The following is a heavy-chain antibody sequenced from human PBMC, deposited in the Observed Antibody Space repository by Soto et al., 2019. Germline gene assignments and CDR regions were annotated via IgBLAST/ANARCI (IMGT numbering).Heavy chain of an antibody. J-gene: IGHJ6*02. Sequence: QVQLVQSGAEVKKPGSSVKVSCKASGGTFSSYTLSWVRQAPGQGLEWMGRINPLLGKACYAQKSQGRVPITANKSTSTLYMDLSSLRPEDTAVYFCVSRFDYGDNGMDVWGQGTTVSVS. D-gene: IGHD4-17*01. V-gene: IGHV1-69*02. CDR1: GGTFSSYT. CDR3: VSRFDYGDNGMDV. CDR2: INPLLGKA.